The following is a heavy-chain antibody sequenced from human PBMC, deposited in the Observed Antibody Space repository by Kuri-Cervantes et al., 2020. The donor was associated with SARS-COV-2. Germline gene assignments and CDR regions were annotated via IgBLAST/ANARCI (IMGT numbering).Heavy chain of an antibody. CDR2: ISDDGSNK. D-gene: IGHD3-9*01. CDR1: GFTFSSYA. Sequence: GGSLRLSCAASGFTFSSYAMHRVSQAPGKGLERVGFISDDGSNKYYADSVKGRFTIARDNSKNTLYMQMNSLRVVGSAVYYCAGPGIFTGYYIWGQGTLVTVSS. J-gene: IGHJ4*02. CDR3: AGPGIFTGYYI. V-gene: IGHV3-30*04.